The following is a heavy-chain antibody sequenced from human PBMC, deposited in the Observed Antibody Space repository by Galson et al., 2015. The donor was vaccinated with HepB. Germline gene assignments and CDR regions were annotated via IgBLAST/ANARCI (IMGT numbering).Heavy chain of an antibody. CDR3: AKEGVGGLLWFGDYYYGMDV. J-gene: IGHJ6*02. CDR1: GFTFSSYG. V-gene: IGHV3-30*18. D-gene: IGHD3-10*01. CDR2: ISYDGSNK. Sequence: SLRLSCAASGFTFSSYGMHWVRQAPGKGLEWVAVISYDGSNKYYADSVKGRFTISRDNSKNTLYLQMNSLRAEDTAVYYCAKEGVGGLLWFGDYYYGMDVWGQGTTVTVSS.